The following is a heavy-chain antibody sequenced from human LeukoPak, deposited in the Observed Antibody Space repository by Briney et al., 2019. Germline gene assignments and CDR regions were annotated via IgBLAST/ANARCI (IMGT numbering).Heavy chain of an antibody. V-gene: IGHV4-38-2*02. CDR1: GYSISSGYY. J-gene: IGHJ4*02. Sequence: PSETLSLTCTVSGYSISSGYYWGWIRQPPGKGLEWIGSIHYSARIYYNPSLKSRVTISVDTSKNQFSLKLSSVTAADTAVYYCARAYDSRLGFDYWGQGTLVTVSS. CDR3: ARAYDSRLGFDY. D-gene: IGHD3-22*01. CDR2: IHYSARI.